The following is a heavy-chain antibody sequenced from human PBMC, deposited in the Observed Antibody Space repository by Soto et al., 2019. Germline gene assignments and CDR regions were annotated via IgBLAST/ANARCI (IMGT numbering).Heavy chain of an antibody. Sequence: EVQLVESGGGLAQPGGSLRLSCAASGFTFSNYWMHWVPQAPGKGLVWVSRINFDESTTTYADSVQGRFTISRDNAKNTLYLQLISLRAEDTAIYYCVTGGWTADHVYHFEDWGQAALVTVSS. CDR3: VTGGWTADHVYHFED. J-gene: IGHJ4*02. CDR2: INFDESTT. CDR1: GFTFSNYW. V-gene: IGHV3-74*01. D-gene: IGHD3-16*01.